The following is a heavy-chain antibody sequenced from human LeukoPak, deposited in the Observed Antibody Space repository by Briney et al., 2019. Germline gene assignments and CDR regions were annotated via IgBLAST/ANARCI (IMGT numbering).Heavy chain of an antibody. Sequence: SETLSLTCAVYGGSFSGYYWSWIRQPPGKGLEWIREINHSGSTNYNPSLKSRVTISVDTSKNQFSLKLSSVTAADTAVYYCARGYGSGSYSYYYGMDVWGKGTTVTVSS. D-gene: IGHD3-10*01. CDR1: GGSFSGYY. CDR3: ARGYGSGSYSYYYGMDV. CDR2: INHSGST. V-gene: IGHV4-34*01. J-gene: IGHJ6*04.